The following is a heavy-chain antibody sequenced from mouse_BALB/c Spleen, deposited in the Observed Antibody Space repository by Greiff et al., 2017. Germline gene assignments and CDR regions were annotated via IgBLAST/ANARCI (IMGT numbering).Heavy chain of an antibody. CDR2: ISYSGST. V-gene: IGHV3-2*02. CDR3: AEGDYGGFAY. Sequence: EVQLQQSGPGLVKPSQSLSLTCTVTGYSITSDYAWNWIRQFPGNKLEWMGYISYSGSTSYNPSLKSRISITRDTSKNQFFLQLNSVTTEDTATYYCAEGDYGGFAYWGQGTLVTVSA. D-gene: IGHD2-4*01. J-gene: IGHJ3*01. CDR1: GYSITSDYA.